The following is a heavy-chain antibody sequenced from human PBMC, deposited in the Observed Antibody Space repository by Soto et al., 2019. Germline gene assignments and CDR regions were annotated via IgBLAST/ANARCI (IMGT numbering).Heavy chain of an antibody. J-gene: IGHJ5*02. CDR3: ARGLRGDTGLVRGYVRWFDP. V-gene: IGHV4-31*03. CDR2: MYNTGSI. Sequence: QVQLQESGPGLMKPSQTLSLTCTVSGDSVSSNGYYWGWIRQHPGKGLEWIVYMYNTGSIYYNPSLTSRLTISTDKSQNLLSLNFISVTAAATAVYYCARGLRGDTGLVRGYVRWFDPWGQGILVTVSS. CDR1: GDSVSSNGYY. D-gene: IGHD5-18*01.